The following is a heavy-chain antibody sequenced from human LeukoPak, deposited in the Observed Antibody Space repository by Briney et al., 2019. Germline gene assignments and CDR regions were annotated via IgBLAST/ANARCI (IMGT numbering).Heavy chain of an antibody. CDR2: ISGSGGST. V-gene: IGHV3-23*01. CDR3: AKGFSPPRRGYSYGYWYFDL. J-gene: IGHJ2*01. Sequence: GGTLRLSCAASGFTFSSYAMSWVRQAPGKGLEWVSAISGSGGSTYYADSVKGRFTISRDNSKNTLYLQMNSLRAEDTAVYYCAKGFSPPRRGYSYGYWYFDLWGRGTLVTVSS. D-gene: IGHD5-18*01. CDR1: GFTFSSYA.